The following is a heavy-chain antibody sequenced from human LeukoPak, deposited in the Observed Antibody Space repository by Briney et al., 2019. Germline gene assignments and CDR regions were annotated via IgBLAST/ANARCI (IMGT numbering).Heavy chain of an antibody. J-gene: IGHJ6*03. CDR3: ARDPPYSSSWYSYMDV. Sequence: SETLSLTCTVSGGSISSYYWSWIRQPPGKGLEWIGYIYYSGSTNYNPSLKSRVTISVDTSKNQFSLKVNSVTAADTAVYYCARDPPYSSSWYSYMDVWGKGTTVTVSS. D-gene: IGHD6-13*01. CDR2: IYYSGST. CDR1: GGSISSYY. V-gene: IGHV4-59*12.